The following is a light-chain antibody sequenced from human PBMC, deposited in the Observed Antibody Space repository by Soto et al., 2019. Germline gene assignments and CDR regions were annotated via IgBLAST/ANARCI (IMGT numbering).Light chain of an antibody. CDR2: HTS. CDR1: ENVGSY. Sequence: EVVLTQSPATLSLSPGESATLSCRASENVGSYLAWYQQRPDQAPRLVVYHTSTRATGIPARTIGSGSRTGFTLTISSLEPEDFAVYYCQQAGNRPPRTFGQGTKVDIK. J-gene: IGKJ1*01. CDR3: QQAGNRPPRT. V-gene: IGKV3-11*01.